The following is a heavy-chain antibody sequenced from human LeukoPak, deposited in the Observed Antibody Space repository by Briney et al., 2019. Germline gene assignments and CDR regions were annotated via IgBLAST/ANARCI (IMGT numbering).Heavy chain of an antibody. Sequence: ASVKVSCKASGYTFTSYGISWVRHAPGQGLEWMGWISAYNGNTNYAQKFQGRVTMTGDRSISTAYMELSRLRSDDTAVYYCARERTPGSGYGVDYWGQGTVVTVSS. CDR3: ARERTPGSGYGVDY. D-gene: IGHD6-25*01. CDR2: ISAYNGNT. CDR1: GYTFTSYG. V-gene: IGHV1-18*01. J-gene: IGHJ4*02.